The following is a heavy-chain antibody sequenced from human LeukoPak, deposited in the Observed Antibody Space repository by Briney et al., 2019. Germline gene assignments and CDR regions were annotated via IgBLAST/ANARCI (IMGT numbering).Heavy chain of an antibody. D-gene: IGHD6-13*01. Sequence: PSETLSLTCTVSGGSIRSSYYYWGWIRQPPGKGLEWIGSIYDSGSTYYNPSLKSRVTISVDTSKNQFSLKLSSVTVADTAVYFCARTRPKYSSSWYADYFDYWGQGTLVTVSS. CDR3: ARTRPKYSSSWYADYFDY. CDR1: GGSIRSSYYY. CDR2: IYDSGST. V-gene: IGHV4-39*07. J-gene: IGHJ4*02.